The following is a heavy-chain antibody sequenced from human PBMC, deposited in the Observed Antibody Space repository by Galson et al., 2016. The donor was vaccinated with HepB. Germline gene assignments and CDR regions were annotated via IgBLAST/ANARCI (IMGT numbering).Heavy chain of an antibody. D-gene: IGHD6-13*01. CDR2: IIPILGKP. CDR3: ASGKQQVVIGTFDY. Sequence: SVKVSCKASGDTFSTSSISWVRQAPGEGLEWMGGIIPILGKPHYSQRFQDKITITADGSTSTAYMELSSLSSEDTALYYCASGKQQVVIGTFDYWGQGTLVTVSS. V-gene: IGHV1-69*10. J-gene: IGHJ4*02. CDR1: GDTFSTSS.